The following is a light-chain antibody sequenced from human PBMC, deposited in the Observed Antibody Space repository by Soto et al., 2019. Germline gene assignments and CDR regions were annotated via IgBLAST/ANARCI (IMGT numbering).Light chain of an antibody. CDR1: QSINNY. V-gene: IGKV1-39*01. Sequence: DIQMTQSPSSLSASVGDRVTITCRASQSINNYLNWYQQKPGKAPKLLIYSASSLQSGVPSRFSGSGSGTDCTLTIAGLQPEDSASYFCQQSITAPLTFGGGTKVEIK. CDR2: SAS. J-gene: IGKJ4*01. CDR3: QQSITAPLT.